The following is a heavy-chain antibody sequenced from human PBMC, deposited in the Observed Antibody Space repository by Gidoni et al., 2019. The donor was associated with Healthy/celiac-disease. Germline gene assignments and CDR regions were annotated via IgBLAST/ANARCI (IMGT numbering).Heavy chain of an antibody. CDR2: IYYSGST. J-gene: IGHJ6*02. V-gene: IGHV4-31*03. Sequence: QVQLHESGPGLVKPSQTLSRTRTVSGGAISSGGYYWSWIRQHPGKGLEWIGYIYYSGSTYYNPSLKSRVTISVDTSKNQFSLKLSSVTAADTAVYYCARARVGGSYPYYYGMDVWGQGTTVTVSS. CDR3: ARARVGGSYPYYYGMDV. D-gene: IGHD1-26*01. CDR1: GGAISSGGYY.